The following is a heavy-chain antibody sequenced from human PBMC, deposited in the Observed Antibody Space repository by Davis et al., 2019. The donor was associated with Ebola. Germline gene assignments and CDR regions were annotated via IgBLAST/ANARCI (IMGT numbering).Heavy chain of an antibody. CDR1: GGSFSGYY. V-gene: IGHV4-34*01. J-gene: IGHJ5*02. CDR2: INHSGST. D-gene: IGHD6-13*01. Sequence: MPSETLSLTCAVYGGSFSGYYWSWIRQPPGKGLEWIGEINHSGSTNYNPSLKSRVTISVDKSKNQFSLKLSSVTAADTAVYYCARDPDSSSWINWFDPWGQGTLVTVSS. CDR3: ARDPDSSSWINWFDP.